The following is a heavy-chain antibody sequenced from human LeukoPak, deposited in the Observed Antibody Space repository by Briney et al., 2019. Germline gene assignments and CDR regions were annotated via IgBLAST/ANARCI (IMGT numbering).Heavy chain of an antibody. CDR1: GFTFSSYA. CDR3: AKDRSIVGATSDY. V-gene: IGHV3-23*01. J-gene: IGHJ4*02. CDR2: ISGSGGST. Sequence: PGGSLRLSCAASGFTFSSYAMSWVRQAPGKGPEWVSAISGSGGSTYYADSVKGRFTISRDNSKNTLYLQMNSLRAEDTAVYYCAKDRSIVGATSDYWGQGTLVTVSS. D-gene: IGHD1-26*01.